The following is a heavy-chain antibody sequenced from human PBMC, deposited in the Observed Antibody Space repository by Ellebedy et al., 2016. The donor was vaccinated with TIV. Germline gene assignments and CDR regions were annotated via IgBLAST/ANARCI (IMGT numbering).Heavy chain of an antibody. CDR2: VNPNTGNT. CDR1: GYTFSSYD. CDR3: AHRRRLDPSYFYAMDV. J-gene: IGHJ6*02. Sequence: AASVKVSCKTSGYTFSSYDINWVRQATGQGPEWMGWVNPNTGNTGYAQKFHGRVTITKDTSKNLVVLTMTNMDPVDTATYFCAHRRRLDPSYFYAMDVWGQGTTVTVSS. V-gene: IGHV1-8*01. D-gene: IGHD1-1*01.